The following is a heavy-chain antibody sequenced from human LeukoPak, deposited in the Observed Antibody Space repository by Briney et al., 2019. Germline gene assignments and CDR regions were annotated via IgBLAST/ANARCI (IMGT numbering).Heavy chain of an antibody. V-gene: IGHV3-48*02. Sequence: GGSLRLSCAASGFTFSGYGMSWVRQAPGKGLEWISHISSGRSVMNYADSVKGRFTISRDNGKNSVYLQMNSLRDEDTAVYYCAGGVYGYNAFDYWGQGTLVTVSS. CDR2: ISSGRSVM. D-gene: IGHD5/OR15-5a*01. CDR1: GFTFSGYG. CDR3: AGGVYGYNAFDY. J-gene: IGHJ4*02.